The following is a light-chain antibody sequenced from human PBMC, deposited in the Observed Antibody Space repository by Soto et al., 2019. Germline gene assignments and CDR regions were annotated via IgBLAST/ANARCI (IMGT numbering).Light chain of an antibody. CDR1: SSDVGSYNL. Sequence: QSVLTQPASVSGSPGQSITISCTGTSSDVGSYNLVSWYQQHPGKAPKLMIYEVSKRPSGVSNRFSGSKSGNTASLTISGLQAEDDADYYCCSYAASSTYVFGTGTKVTV. CDR3: CSYAASSTYV. CDR2: EVS. J-gene: IGLJ1*01. V-gene: IGLV2-23*02.